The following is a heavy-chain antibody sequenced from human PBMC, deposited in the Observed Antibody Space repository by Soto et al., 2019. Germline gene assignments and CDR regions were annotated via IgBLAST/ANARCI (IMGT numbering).Heavy chain of an antibody. CDR3: ARGDFDC. Sequence: EVQLVESGGGLIQPGGSLKLSCAASGITVTTESMSWVRQAPGKGLEWVSIFFAGGDTYYADSVKGRFTISRDNPKNTLYLKMNSLRAEDTAVYFCARGDFDCWGQGTLVTVSS. CDR1: GITVTTES. J-gene: IGHJ4*02. V-gene: IGHV3-53*01. CDR2: FFAGGDT.